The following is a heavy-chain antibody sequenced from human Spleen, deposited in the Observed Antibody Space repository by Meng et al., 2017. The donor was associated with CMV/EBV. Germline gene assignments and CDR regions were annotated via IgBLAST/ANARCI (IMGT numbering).Heavy chain of an antibody. D-gene: IGHD2-2*01. Sequence: GESLKISCAASGFTFSSYAMSWVRQAPGKGLEWVSVISGSASSTYYADSVKGRFTISRDNSKNTLYLQMNSLRAEDTALYFCARSPFGLYCTSTSCHYFDHWGQGALVTVSS. J-gene: IGHJ4*02. CDR3: ARSPFGLYCTSTSCHYFDH. V-gene: IGHV3-23*01. CDR1: GFTFSSYA. CDR2: ISGSASST.